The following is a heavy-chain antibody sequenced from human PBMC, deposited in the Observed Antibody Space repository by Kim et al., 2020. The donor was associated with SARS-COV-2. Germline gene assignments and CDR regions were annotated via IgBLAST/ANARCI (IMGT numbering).Heavy chain of an antibody. CDR3: AREMNDILTGYSYYGMDV. D-gene: IGHD3-9*01. J-gene: IGHJ6*02. Sequence: GLITIPRDNSKNTLYLKMNSLRAEDTAVYYCAREMNDILTGYSYYGMDVWGQGTTVTVSS. V-gene: IGHV3-53*01.